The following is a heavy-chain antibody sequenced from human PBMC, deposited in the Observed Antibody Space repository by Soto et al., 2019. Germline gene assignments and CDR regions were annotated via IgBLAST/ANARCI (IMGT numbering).Heavy chain of an antibody. CDR3: AKIALVGSFGFELARDY. CDR2: ISYDGSNK. J-gene: IGHJ4*02. D-gene: IGHD2-8*02. V-gene: IGHV3-30-3*01. CDR1: GFTFSSYA. Sequence: GGSLRLSCAASGFTFSSYAMHWVRQAPGKGLEWVAVISYDGSNKYYADSVKGRFTISRDNSKNTLYLLMNRLTTEDIAIYYCAKIALVGSFGFELARDYWGQGILVTVSS.